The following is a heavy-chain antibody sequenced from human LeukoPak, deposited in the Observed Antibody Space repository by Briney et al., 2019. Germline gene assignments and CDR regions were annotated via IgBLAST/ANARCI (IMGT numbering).Heavy chain of an antibody. D-gene: IGHD3-22*01. CDR3: ARDYYDSSGYYYPAAFDI. CDR1: GGPISSYY. CDR2: IYTSGST. J-gene: IGHJ3*02. V-gene: IGHV4-4*07. Sequence: SETLSLTCTVSGGPISSYYWSWIRQPAGKGLEWIGRIYTSGSTNYNPSLKSRVTMSVDTSKNQFSLKLSSVTAADTAVYYCARDYYDSSGYYYPAAFDIWGQGTMVTVSS.